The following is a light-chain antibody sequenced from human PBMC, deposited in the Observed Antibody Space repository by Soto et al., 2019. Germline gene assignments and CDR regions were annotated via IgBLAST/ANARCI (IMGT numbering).Light chain of an antibody. V-gene: IGKV1-5*01. CDR1: QSISRW. Sequence: MNQSPAPLSATVEDRVTITCRXSQSISRWLAWYQQKPGKAPKVLIWDATTLHRGVPSRFSGSGSGTEFSLTISSLQPDDFAAHYCQQYNGYSTRTFGQGTKVDI. CDR2: DAT. CDR3: QQYNGYSTRT. J-gene: IGKJ1*01.